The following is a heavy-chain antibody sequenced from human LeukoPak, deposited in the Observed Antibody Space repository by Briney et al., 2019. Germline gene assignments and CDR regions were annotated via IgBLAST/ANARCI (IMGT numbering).Heavy chain of an antibody. J-gene: IGHJ4*02. D-gene: IGHD3-22*01. CDR3: AKSYYYEPSGLSSGATDY. V-gene: IGHV3-30*18. CDR2: ISHDASNK. CDR1: GFTFRRYG. Sequence: GGALRLSCAASGFTFRRYGMHWVRQAPGNGLEWVAGISHDASNKEYGDNVKGRVTISRDNSKNTLDLLMNSLSAEDTAVYYCAKSYYYEPSGLSSGATDYWGEGTLVTVSS.